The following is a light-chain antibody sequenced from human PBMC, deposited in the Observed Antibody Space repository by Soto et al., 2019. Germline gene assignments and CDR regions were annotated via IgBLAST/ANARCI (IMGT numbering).Light chain of an antibody. CDR1: SSNIGSDY. CDR3: GTWDSSLSAHV. V-gene: IGLV1-51*02. CDR2: ENN. J-gene: IGLJ1*01. Sequence: QSVLTQPPSVSAAPGQKVTISCSGSSSNIGSDYVSWYQQLPGTAPKLLIYENNKRPSGIADRFSGSKSGTSATLGITGLQTGDEADYYCGTWDSSLSAHVFGSGTKVTVL.